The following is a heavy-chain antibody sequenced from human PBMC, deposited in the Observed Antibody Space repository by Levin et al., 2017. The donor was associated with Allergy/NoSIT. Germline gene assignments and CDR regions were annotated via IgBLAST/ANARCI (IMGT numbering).Heavy chain of an antibody. CDR2: IYSGGTT. Sequence: GGSLRLSCAASGFTVSSNYMSWVRQAPGKGLEWVSVIYSGGTTYYADSVKGRFTISRDNSKNTLFLQMNSLRAEDTAVYYCARDQLVAPAYYYYYYMDVWGKGTTVNVSS. CDR3: ARDQLVAPAYYYYYYMDV. V-gene: IGHV3-66*02. J-gene: IGHJ6*03. CDR1: GFTVSSNY. D-gene: IGHD1-1*01.